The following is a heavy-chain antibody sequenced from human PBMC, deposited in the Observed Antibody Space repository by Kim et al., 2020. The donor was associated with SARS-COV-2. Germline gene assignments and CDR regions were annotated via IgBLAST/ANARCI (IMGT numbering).Heavy chain of an antibody. D-gene: IGHD1-26*01. CDR2: INQEESQT. Sequence: GGSLRLSCAGSESSFARFWMTWVRQAPGKGLEYLARINQEESQTFHAASVEGRFTISRDNGKRTLYLQMNRLRVEDTAVYYCASHPWSAFATWGRGTMVTV. CDR3: ASHPWSAFAT. V-gene: IGHV3-7*01. J-gene: IGHJ3*01. CDR1: ESSFARFW.